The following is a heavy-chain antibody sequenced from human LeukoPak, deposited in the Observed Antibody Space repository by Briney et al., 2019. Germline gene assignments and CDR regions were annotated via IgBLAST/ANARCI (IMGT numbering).Heavy chain of an antibody. V-gene: IGHV3-21*01. Sequence: GGSLRLSCAASGFTFSSYSMNWVRQAPGKGLEWVSSISSSSSYIYSADSVKGRFTISRDNAKNSLYLQMNSLRAEDTAVYYCAREGSRGSYPRPHDAFDIWGQGTMVTVSS. D-gene: IGHD1-26*01. J-gene: IGHJ3*02. CDR2: ISSSSSYI. CDR3: AREGSRGSYPRPHDAFDI. CDR1: GFTFSSYS.